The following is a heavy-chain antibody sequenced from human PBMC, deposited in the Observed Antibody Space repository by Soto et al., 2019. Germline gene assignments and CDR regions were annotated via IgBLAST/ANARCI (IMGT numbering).Heavy chain of an antibody. J-gene: IGHJ4*02. Sequence: PSETLSLTCAVYGGSFIGYYWSWIRQPPGKGLEWIGEINHSGSTNYNPSLKSRVTISVDTSKNQFSLKLSSVTAADTAVYYCARATVALDYWGQGTLVTVSS. CDR2: INHSGST. V-gene: IGHV4-34*01. CDR3: ARATVALDY. D-gene: IGHD4-17*01. CDR1: GGSFIGYY.